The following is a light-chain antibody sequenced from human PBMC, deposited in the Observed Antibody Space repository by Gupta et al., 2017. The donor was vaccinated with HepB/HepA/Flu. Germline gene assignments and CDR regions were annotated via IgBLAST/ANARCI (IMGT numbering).Light chain of an antibody. CDR3: QVWDNGRVV. CDR1: NIETKS. J-gene: IGLJ2*01. Sequence: SSVLTQPPAVSVAPGKTASITCGGDNIETKSVHWYQQKPGQAPVLVVYGDGDRPSGIPRRFSDSNSGDTATLTISRGEAGDEADYYCQVWDNGRVVFGGGTKLTVL. CDR2: GDG. V-gene: IGLV3-21*03.